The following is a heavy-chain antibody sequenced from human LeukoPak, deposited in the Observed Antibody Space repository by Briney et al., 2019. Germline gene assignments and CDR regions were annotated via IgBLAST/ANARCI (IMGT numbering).Heavy chain of an antibody. D-gene: IGHD4-11*01. Sequence: PSETLSLTCTVSRGSISSSSYYWGWIRQPPGKRLEWIGSFYYVGGTYHNPSLEGRVTISADSSKNQFSLKLTSVTAADTALYYCARILTTFDSWGQGTLVTVSS. CDR3: ARILTTFDS. CDR2: FYYVGGT. V-gene: IGHV4-39*01. CDR1: RGSISSSSYY. J-gene: IGHJ4*02.